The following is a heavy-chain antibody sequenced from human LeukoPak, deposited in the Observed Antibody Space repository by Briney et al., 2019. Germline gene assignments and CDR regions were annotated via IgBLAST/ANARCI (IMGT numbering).Heavy chain of an antibody. CDR3: ARGRYYDILTGYPPPFDY. CDR2: INHSGST. J-gene: IGHJ4*02. D-gene: IGHD3-9*01. V-gene: IGHV4-34*01. Sequence: KPSETLSLTCAVYGGSCSGYYWSWIRQPPGKGLEWIGEINHSGSTNYNPSLKSRVTISVDTSKNQFSLKLSSVTAADTAVYYCARGRYYDILTGYPPPFDYWGQGTLVTVSS. CDR1: GGSCSGYY.